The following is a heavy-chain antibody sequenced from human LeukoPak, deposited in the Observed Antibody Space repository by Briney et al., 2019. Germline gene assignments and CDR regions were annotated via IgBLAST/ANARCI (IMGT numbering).Heavy chain of an antibody. CDR3: ARVRGWFGPDY. CDR2: INHSGST. J-gene: IGHJ4*02. Sequence: SETLSLICAVYGGPFSGYYWSWIRQPPGKGLEWIGEINHSGSTNYDPSLKSRVTISVDTSKNQFSLKLSSVTAADTAVYYCARVRGWFGPDYWGQGTLVTVSS. V-gene: IGHV4-34*01. CDR1: GGPFSGYY. D-gene: IGHD6-19*01.